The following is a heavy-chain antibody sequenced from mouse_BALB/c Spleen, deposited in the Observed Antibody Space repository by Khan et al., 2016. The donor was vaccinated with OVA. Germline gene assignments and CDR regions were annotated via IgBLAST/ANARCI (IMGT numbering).Heavy chain of an antibody. V-gene: IGHV5-17*02. D-gene: IGHD1-1*01. J-gene: IGHJ2*01. Sequence: EVELVESGGGLVQPGGSRKLSCAASGFTFSSFGMHWVRQAPEKGLEWVAYISSDSSTIYYGDKVEGRFTISRDNPKNTLFLQMTSLRSDDTAIYDCTRSFFYGYYFDYWGQGTTLTVSS. CDR1: GFTFSSFG. CDR3: TRSFFYGYYFDY. CDR2: ISSDSSTI.